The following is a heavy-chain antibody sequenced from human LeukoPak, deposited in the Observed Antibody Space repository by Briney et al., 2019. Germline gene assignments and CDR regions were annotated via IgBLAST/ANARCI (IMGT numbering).Heavy chain of an antibody. CDR2: INHSGST. J-gene: IGHJ4*02. V-gene: IGHV4-34*01. D-gene: IGHD3-22*01. CDR3: ASEDSSGYYYDY. CDR1: GGSFSGYY. Sequence: SETLSLTCAVCGGSFSGYYWSWIRQPPGKGLEWIGEINHSGSTNYNPSLKSRVTISVDTSKNQFSLKLSSVTAADTAVYYCASEDSSGYYYDYWGQGTLVTVSS.